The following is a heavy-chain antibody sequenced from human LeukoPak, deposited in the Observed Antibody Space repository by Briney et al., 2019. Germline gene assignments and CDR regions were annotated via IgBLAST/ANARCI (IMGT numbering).Heavy chain of an antibody. D-gene: IGHD2-8*01. J-gene: IGHJ5*02. Sequence: PGRSLRLSCAASGFTFSSYWMSWVRQAPGKGLEWVANIKQDGSEKYYVDSVKGRFTISRDNAKNSLYLQMNSLRAEDTAVYYCARARILYYQGGNWFDPWGQGTLVTVSS. CDR3: ARARILYYQGGNWFDP. V-gene: IGHV3-7*01. CDR2: IKQDGSEK. CDR1: GFTFSSYW.